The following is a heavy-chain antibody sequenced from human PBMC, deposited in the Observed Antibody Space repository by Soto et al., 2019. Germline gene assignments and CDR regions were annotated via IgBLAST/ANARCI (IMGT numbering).Heavy chain of an antibody. V-gene: IGHV1-3*01. D-gene: IGHD1-26*01. CDR1: GYTFTSYA. J-gene: IGHJ6*02. Sequence: ASVKVSCKASGYTFTSYAMHWVRQAPGQRLEWMGWINAGNGNTKYSQKFQGRVTMTTDTSTSTAYMELRSLRSDDTAVYYCARGQKWEENYYYYGMDVWGQGTTVTVSS. CDR3: ARGQKWEENYYYYGMDV. CDR2: INAGNGNT.